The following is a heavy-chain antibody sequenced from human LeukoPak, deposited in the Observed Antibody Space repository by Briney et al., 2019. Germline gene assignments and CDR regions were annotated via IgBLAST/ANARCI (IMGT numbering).Heavy chain of an antibody. CDR1: GFTFSSYA. CDR3: AKDSPYAYYGSGSYWDY. CDR2: ISGSDST. J-gene: IGHJ4*02. D-gene: IGHD3-10*01. V-gene: IGHV3-23*01. Sequence: GGSLRLSFAASGFTFSSYAMSWVRQAPGKGLEWVSAISGSDSTYYADSVKGRFTISRDNSKNTLYLQMNSLRAEDTAVYYCAKDSPYAYYGSGSYWDYWGQGTLVTVSS.